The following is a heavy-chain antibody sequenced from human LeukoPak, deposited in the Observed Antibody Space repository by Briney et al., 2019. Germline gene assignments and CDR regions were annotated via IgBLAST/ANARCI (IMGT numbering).Heavy chain of an antibody. Sequence: GASVKVSCKASGYSFSDNCMHWVRQAPGQGPEWMGWINPNSGGAEYSQKFQGRVTMTRDTSISTVYLELSRLRSDDTAVYYCAREVYGDSSFDYWGQGTLLTVSS. D-gene: IGHD4-17*01. V-gene: IGHV1-2*02. CDR3: AREVYGDSSFDY. J-gene: IGHJ4*02. CDR2: INPNSGGA. CDR1: GYSFSDNC.